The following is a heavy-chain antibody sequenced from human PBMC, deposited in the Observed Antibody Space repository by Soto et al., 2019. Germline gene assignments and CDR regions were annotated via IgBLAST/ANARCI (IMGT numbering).Heavy chain of an antibody. CDR3: ARCATGTTSAFDI. CDR1: GVSFSGYY. Sequence: SETLSLTCAVYGVSFSGYYWSWIRQPPGKGLEWIGEINHSGSTNYNPSLKSRVTISVDTSKNQFSLKLSSVTAADTTVYYCARCATGTTSAFDIWGQGTLVTVSS. D-gene: IGHD1-1*01. CDR2: INHSGST. V-gene: IGHV4-34*01. J-gene: IGHJ3*02.